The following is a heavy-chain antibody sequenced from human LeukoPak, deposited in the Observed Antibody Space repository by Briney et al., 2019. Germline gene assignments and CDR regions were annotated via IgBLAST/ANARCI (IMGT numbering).Heavy chain of an antibody. Sequence: GASVKVSCKASGYTFTSYDISWVRQAPGQGLEWMGWISAYNGNTNYAQKLQGRVTMTTDTSTSTAYMELRSLRSDDTAVYYCARDRPRGWRTGMFDPWGQGTLVTVSS. V-gene: IGHV1-18*01. CDR2: ISAYNGNT. CDR1: GYTFTSYD. J-gene: IGHJ5*02. CDR3: ARDRPRGWRTGMFDP. D-gene: IGHD6-19*01.